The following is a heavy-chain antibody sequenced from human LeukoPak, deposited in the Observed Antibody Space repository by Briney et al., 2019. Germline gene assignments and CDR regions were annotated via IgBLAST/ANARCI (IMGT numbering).Heavy chain of an antibody. CDR1: GFTFSSDW. CDR3: GRALGSPLDY. Sequence: PGGSLRLSCAASGFTFSSDWMHWVRQAPGKGLVWVSRMNSDGSSTAYADSVKGRFTISRDNAKNTLYLQMNSLRAEDTAVYYCGRALGSPLDYWGQGTLVTVSS. D-gene: IGHD1-26*01. V-gene: IGHV3-74*01. CDR2: MNSDGSST. J-gene: IGHJ4*02.